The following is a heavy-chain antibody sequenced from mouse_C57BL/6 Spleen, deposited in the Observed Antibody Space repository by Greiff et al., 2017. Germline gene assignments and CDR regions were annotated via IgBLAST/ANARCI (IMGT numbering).Heavy chain of an antibody. CDR3: ARYYGSSLYYFDS. D-gene: IGHD1-1*01. J-gene: IGHJ2*01. CDR2: IYPGSGNT. V-gene: IGHV1-66*01. Sequence: VQLQQSGPELVKPGASVQISCKASGYSFTSYYIHWVKQRPGQGLEWIGWIYPGSGNTKYNEKFKGKATLTADTSSSTAYMQLSSLTSEDSAVYYCARYYGSSLYYFDSWGQGTTLPVFS. CDR1: GYSFTSYY.